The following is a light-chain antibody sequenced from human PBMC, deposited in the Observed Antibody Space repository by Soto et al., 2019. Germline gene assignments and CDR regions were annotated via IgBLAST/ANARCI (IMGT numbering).Light chain of an antibody. CDR3: FSYVGATTYV. CDR2: EGI. Sequence: QSVLTQPASVSGSPGQSITISCSGTSSNIGGYNVVSWYQQHPGKAPKLIVYEGIKRPSGVSDRFSGSTSGSTASLTISGLQAEDEAEYYCFSYVGATTYVFGSGTKVTVL. CDR1: SSNIGGYNV. J-gene: IGLJ1*01. V-gene: IGLV2-23*01.